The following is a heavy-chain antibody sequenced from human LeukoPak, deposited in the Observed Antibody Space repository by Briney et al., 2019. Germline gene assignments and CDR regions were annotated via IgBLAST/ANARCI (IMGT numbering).Heavy chain of an antibody. D-gene: IGHD3-3*01. Sequence: PSETLSLTCTVSGGSISSYYWNWLRQSPGRGLEWIAYIYYSGSTNYNPFLKSRVTISLDTSKNQFSLKLSSVTAADTAVYYCARYYTSGGFDYWGQGTLVTVSS. CDR2: IYYSGST. CDR3: ARYYTSGGFDY. CDR1: GGSISSYY. V-gene: IGHV4-59*01. J-gene: IGHJ4*02.